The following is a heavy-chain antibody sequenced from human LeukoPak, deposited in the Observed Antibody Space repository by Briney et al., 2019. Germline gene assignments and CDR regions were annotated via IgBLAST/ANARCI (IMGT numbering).Heavy chain of an antibody. V-gene: IGHV1-46*01. CDR1: GYTFTNHY. Sequence: ASVKVSCKASGYTFTNHYMYWVRQAPGQGLEWMGIINPSGGSTSYAQKFQGRVTMTRDTSTRTVYMEVGSLRSEDTAVYYCARQGGYSSAIGMGYWGQGTLVTVSS. J-gene: IGHJ4*02. D-gene: IGHD6-19*01. CDR3: ARQGGYSSAIGMGY. CDR2: INPSGGST.